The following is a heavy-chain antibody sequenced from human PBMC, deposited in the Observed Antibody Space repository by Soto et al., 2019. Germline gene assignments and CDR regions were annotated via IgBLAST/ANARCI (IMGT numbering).Heavy chain of an antibody. CDR2: IHPSGRT. CDR3: SRGNDAYKGGRT. J-gene: IGHJ5*02. V-gene: IGHV4-34*02. Sequence: QVQLQQWGAGLLKPSETLSLTCAVYDGSLSDDYYTWTRQSPGKGLEWIGEIHPSGRTYYNPCLKTRVTLSQDTSKKQFSLNLISVTAADTGEYYCSRGNDAYKGGRTWGQGTLVTVSS. CDR1: DGSLSDDY. D-gene: IGHD1-1*01.